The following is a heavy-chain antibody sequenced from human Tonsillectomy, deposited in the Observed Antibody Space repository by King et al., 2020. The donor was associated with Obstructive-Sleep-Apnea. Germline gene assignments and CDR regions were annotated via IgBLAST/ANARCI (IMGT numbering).Heavy chain of an antibody. V-gene: IGHV3-9*01. CDR1: GFTFDDYS. CDR2: LSWYSYSI. CDR3: ARDNHGLDV. J-gene: IGHJ6*02. Sequence: VQLVESGGGLVQPGRSLRLSCAASGFTFDDYSMHWVRQAPGKGLEWVSGLSWYSYSIDYADSVKGRFTISRDNAKNSLYLQMNSLRAEDTASYYCARDNHGLDVWGQGTTVTVSS.